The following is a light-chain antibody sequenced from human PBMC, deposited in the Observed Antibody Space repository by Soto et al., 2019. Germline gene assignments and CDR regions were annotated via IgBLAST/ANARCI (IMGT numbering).Light chain of an antibody. J-gene: IGLJ1*01. Sequence: QSALTQPRSVSGSPGQSVTISCTGTNNDVGGYDYVSWYQQHPDKAPKLMIYDVSERPSGVPDRFSGSKSGNTASLTISGLQAGDEADYYCCSYAGRYSFYVFGTGTKLTVL. CDR1: NNDVGGYDY. V-gene: IGLV2-11*01. CDR3: CSYAGRYSFYV. CDR2: DVS.